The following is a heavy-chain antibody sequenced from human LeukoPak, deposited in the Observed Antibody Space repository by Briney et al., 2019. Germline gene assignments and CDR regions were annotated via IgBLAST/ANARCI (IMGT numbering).Heavy chain of an antibody. CDR2: IYYSGSA. J-gene: IGHJ4*02. CDR3: ARQHVLLWFGDREEGMYYFDY. CDR1: GGSISSSNW. Sequence: PSETLSLTCAVSGGSISSSNWWSWVRQPPGKGLEWIGSIYYSGSAYYNPSLKSRLTISVDTSKNQFSLKLSSVTAADTAVYYCARQHVLLWFGDREEGMYYFDYRGQGTLVTVSS. V-gene: IGHV4-39*01. D-gene: IGHD3-10*01.